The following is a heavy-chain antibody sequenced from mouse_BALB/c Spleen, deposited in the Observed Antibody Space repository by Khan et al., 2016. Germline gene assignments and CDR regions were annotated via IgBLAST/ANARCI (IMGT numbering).Heavy chain of an antibody. D-gene: IGHD2-1*01. CDR1: GFNIKDTY. J-gene: IGHJ4*01. V-gene: IGHV14-3*02. Sequence: VRLQQSGAELVKPGASVRLSCTTSGFNIKDTYIHWVKQRPEQGLEWIGRIDPANGNTEYAPKFQGKATITADTSSNTAYLQLSSLTSEDTAVYYCPKMYDGNSEGNFYATDYWGQGTSVTVSS. CDR2: IDPANGNT. CDR3: PKMYDGNSEGNFYATDY.